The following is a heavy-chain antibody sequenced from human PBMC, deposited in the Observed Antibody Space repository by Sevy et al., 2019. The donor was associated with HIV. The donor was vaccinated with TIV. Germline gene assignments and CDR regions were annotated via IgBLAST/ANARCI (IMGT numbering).Heavy chain of an antibody. V-gene: IGHV3-21*01. CDR1: GCTFSTYT. CDR3: ARPYGSGSWEAFDI. CDR2: ISSSSNYI. D-gene: IGHD3-10*01. J-gene: IGHJ3*02. Sequence: GGSLRLSCAASGCTFSTYTMNWVRQAPGKGLQWVSSISSSSNYIYYADSVKGRFTISRDNAKNSLYIQMNSLRAEDTAVYYCARPYGSGSWEAFDIWRQGTMVTVSS.